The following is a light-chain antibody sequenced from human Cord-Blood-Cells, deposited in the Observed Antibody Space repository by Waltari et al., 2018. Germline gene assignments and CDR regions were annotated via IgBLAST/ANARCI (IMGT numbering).Light chain of an antibody. CDR1: SSDVGGYNY. Sequence: QSALTQPASVSASPGQSITISCTGTSSDVGGYNYVSWYQQHPGKAPKLMIYDVSNRPSGVSNRLSGSKSGNTASLTISGLQSEDEADYYCSSYTSGSTFYVFGTGTKVTVL. V-gene: IGLV2-14*03. J-gene: IGLJ1*01. CDR2: DVS. CDR3: SSYTSGSTFYV.